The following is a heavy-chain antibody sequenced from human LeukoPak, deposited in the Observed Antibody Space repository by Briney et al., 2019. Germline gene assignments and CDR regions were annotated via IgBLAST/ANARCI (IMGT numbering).Heavy chain of an antibody. CDR2: INPNSGGT. J-gene: IGHJ4*02. V-gene: IGHV1-2*02. CDR3: ARDFFCSGGSCYSGSSDY. CDR1: GYTFTGYY. D-gene: IGHD2-15*01. Sequence: ASVKVSCKSSGYTFTGYYMHWVREAPGQGLEWMGWINPNSGGTNYAQKFQDRVTMTRDTSISTAYMDLSRPRSDDTAVYYCARDFFCSGGSCYSGSSDYWGQGTLVTVSS.